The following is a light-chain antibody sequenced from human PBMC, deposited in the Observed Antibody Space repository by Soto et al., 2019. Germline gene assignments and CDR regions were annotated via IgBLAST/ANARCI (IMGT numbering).Light chain of an antibody. CDR2: DVH. V-gene: IGKV1-33*01. Sequence: DIQMTQYPSSLSASVGDRVTITCQASQDISNYLNWYQQKPGKAPKLLIYDVHNLEAGVPSRFSGSGSGTNFTFTISSLQPEDIATYYCQQYNNLLLSFGGGTKVDIK. CDR1: QDISNY. J-gene: IGKJ4*01. CDR3: QQYNNLLLS.